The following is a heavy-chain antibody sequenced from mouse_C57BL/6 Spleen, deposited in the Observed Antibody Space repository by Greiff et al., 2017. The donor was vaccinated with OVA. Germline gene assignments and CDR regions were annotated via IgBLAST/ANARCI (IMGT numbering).Heavy chain of an antibody. D-gene: IGHD1-1*01. CDR3: VREGGSSLFAY. J-gene: IGHJ3*01. CDR1: GFSFNTYA. CDR2: IRSKSNNYAT. Sequence: EVKLMASGGGLVQPKGSLKLSCAASGFSFNTYAMNWVRQAPGKGLEWVARIRSKSNNYATSYADSVKDRFTISRDDSESMLELQMNNLKTEDTAMYYCVREGGSSLFAYWGQGTLVTVSA. V-gene: IGHV10-1*01.